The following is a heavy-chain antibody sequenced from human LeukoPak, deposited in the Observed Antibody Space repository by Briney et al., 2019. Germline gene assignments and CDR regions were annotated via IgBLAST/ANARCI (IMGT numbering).Heavy chain of an antibody. J-gene: IGHJ4*02. D-gene: IGHD6-6*01. CDR2: IRSKANSYAT. CDR1: GFTFSGSA. CDR3: TSFSGDSSSGYYY. Sequence: SGGSLKLSCAAAGFTFSGSAIHWGRQASGKGREWVGRIRSKANSYATAYAASVNGRFTMSSDDPQNTAYLQMNSLKPEDTAVYYCTSFSGDSSSGYYYWGQGTLVTVSS. V-gene: IGHV3-73*01.